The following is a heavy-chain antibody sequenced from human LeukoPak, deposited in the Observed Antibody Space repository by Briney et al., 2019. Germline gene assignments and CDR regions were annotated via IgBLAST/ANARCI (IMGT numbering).Heavy chain of an antibody. V-gene: IGHV3-23*01. CDR2: ITGSSVST. D-gene: IGHD3-3*01. CDR1: GFTLSSYG. J-gene: IGHJ6*03. Sequence: PGGSLRLSCAASGFTLSSYGMNWVRQAPGKGLEWVSTITGSSVSTYYADSVKGRFTISRDNSKNTLYLQMNSLRAEDTAIYYCAKIGRRYDFWTGYYEEEVDYMDVWGKGTTVTVSS. CDR3: AKIGRRYDFWTGYYEEEVDYMDV.